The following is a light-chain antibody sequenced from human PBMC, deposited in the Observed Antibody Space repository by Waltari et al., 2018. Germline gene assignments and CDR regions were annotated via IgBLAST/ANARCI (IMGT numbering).Light chain of an antibody. CDR3: CSYAGSSR. CDR1: SSDVGSYHL. CDR2: EVS. Sequence: QSALTQPASVSVSPGQSIPISCTGTSSDVGSYHLVSWYQQHPGKAPKLMIYEVSKRPSGVSNRFSGSKSGNTASLTISGLQAEDEADYYCCSYAGSSRFGGGTKLTVL. V-gene: IGLV2-23*02. J-gene: IGLJ2*01.